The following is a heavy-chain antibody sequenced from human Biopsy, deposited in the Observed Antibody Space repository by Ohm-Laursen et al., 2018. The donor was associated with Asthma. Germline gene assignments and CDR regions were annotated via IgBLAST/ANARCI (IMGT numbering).Heavy chain of an antibody. V-gene: IGHV3-15*01. D-gene: IGHD3-10*01. Sequence: SLRLSCAALGFTFSNAWMSWVRQAPGKGLEWLGRIRSTNEGGTTDYAAAVKGRVTISRDDSQNTLYLQMSSLTTEDTAVYFCSTNRLWFGESPYYFDYWGQGSLVTVSS. CDR2: IRSTNEGGTT. J-gene: IGHJ4*02. CDR3: STNRLWFGESPYYFDY. CDR1: GFTFSNAW.